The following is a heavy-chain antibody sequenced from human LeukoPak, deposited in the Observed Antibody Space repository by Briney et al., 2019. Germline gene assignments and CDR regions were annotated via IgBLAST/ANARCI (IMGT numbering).Heavy chain of an antibody. V-gene: IGHV3-48*03. Sequence: PGGSLRLSCAASGFNFSTYEMHWVRQAPGKGLVWVSHISSSGDTIHYADSVKGRLTISRDNAKNALYLQMNSLRVEDTAVYYCASRVSRGGRASSFVHYYYYGMDVWGQGTTVIVSS. CDR1: GFNFSTYE. J-gene: IGHJ6*02. D-gene: IGHD2-15*01. CDR2: ISSSGDTI. CDR3: ASRVSRGGRASSFVHYYYYGMDV.